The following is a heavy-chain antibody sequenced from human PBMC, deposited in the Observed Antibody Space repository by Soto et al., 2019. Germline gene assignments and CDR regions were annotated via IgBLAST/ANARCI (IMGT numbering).Heavy chain of an antibody. J-gene: IGHJ5*02. CDR1: GFTFSSYG. CDR3: AKDMTSWLFPGQNWFDP. D-gene: IGHD3-9*01. CDR2: ISYDGSNK. V-gene: IGHV3-30*18. Sequence: GGSLRLSCAASGFTFSSYGMHWVRQAPGKGLEWVAVISYDGSNKYYADSVKGRFTISRDNSKNTLYLQMNSLRAEDTAVYYCAKDMTSWLFPGQNWFDPWGQGTLVTVSS.